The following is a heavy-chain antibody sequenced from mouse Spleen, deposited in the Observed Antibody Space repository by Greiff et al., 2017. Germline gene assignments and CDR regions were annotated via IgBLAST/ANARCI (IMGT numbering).Heavy chain of an antibody. CDR3: ARSSSGYSNFDY. J-gene: IGHJ2*01. CDR2: INYDGSST. CDR1: GFTFSDYY. Sequence: EVHLVESEGGLVQPGSSMKLSCTASGFTFSDYYMAWVRQVPEKGLEWVANINYDGSSTYYLDSLKSRFIISRDNAKNILYLQMSSLKSEDTATYYCARSSSGYSNFDYWGQGTTLTVSS. D-gene: IGHD3-1*01. V-gene: IGHV5-16*01.